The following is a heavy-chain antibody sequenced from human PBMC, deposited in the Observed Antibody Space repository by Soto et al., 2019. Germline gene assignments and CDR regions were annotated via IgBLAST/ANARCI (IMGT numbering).Heavy chain of an antibody. D-gene: IGHD2-21*02. V-gene: IGHV1-18*01. Sequence: QVQLVQSGAEVKKPGASVKVSCKASGYTFTSYGISWVRQAPGQGLEWMGWISAYNGNTNYAQKLQGRVTMTTDTSTSTAYMELRSLRSDDTAVYYCAGPYCGGDCYDWFDPWGQGTLVTVSS. CDR1: GYTFTSYG. J-gene: IGHJ5*02. CDR3: AGPYCGGDCYDWFDP. CDR2: ISAYNGNT.